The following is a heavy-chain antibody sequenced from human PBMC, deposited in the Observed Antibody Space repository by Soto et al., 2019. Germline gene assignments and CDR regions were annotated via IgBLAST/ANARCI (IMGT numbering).Heavy chain of an antibody. V-gene: IGHV3-23*01. D-gene: IGHD6-25*01. CDR3: AKFFVETGSNSGWPWSFHY. CDR2: ISGSGGTT. J-gene: IGHJ4*02. Sequence: EVQLLESGGGLVQPGRSLRLSCAASGFTFSNYAMSWVRQAPGQGLDWVSAISGSGGTTYYADSVKGRFTISRDNSKNTLFLQTNCLRAEDAAVYYCAKFFVETGSNSGWPWSFHYWGQGTLVTVSS. CDR1: GFTFSNYA.